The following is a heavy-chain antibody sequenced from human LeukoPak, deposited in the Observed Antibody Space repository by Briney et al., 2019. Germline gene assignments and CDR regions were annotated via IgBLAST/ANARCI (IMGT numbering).Heavy chain of an antibody. Sequence: GGSLRLSCAASGFTFSSYEMSWVRQTPGKGLEWVSYISSSGTTIYYADSVKGRFTISRDNAKNSLYLQMNSLRAEDTAVYYCAKDQWEDTAMVTSDYWGQGTLVTVSS. CDR3: AKDQWEDTAMVTSDY. D-gene: IGHD5-18*01. V-gene: IGHV3-48*03. CDR2: ISSSGTTI. CDR1: GFTFSSYE. J-gene: IGHJ4*02.